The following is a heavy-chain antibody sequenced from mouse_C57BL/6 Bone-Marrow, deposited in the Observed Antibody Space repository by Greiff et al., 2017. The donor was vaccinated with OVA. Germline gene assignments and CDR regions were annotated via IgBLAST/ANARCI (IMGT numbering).Heavy chain of an antibody. D-gene: IGHD1-1*01. V-gene: IGHV1-76*01. CDR2: IYPGSGNT. J-gene: IGHJ4*01. Sequence: QVQLKESGAELVRPGASVKLSCKASGYTFTDYYINWVKQRPGQGLEWIARIYPGSGNTYYNEKFKGKATLTAEKSSSTAYMQLSSLTSEDSAVYFCARILRYCYAMDYWGQGTSVTVSS. CDR3: ARILRYCYAMDY. CDR1: GYTFTDYY.